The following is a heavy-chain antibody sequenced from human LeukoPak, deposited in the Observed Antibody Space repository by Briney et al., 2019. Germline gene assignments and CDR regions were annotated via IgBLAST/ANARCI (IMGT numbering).Heavy chain of an antibody. D-gene: IGHD3-3*01. CDR1: GGSISSYY. Sequence: SETLSLTCTVSGGSISSYYWSWIRQPPGKGLEWIGYIYHSGSTNYNPSLKSRVTISVDTSKNQFSLKLSSVTAADTAVYYCARGLFGGGVFWGQGTLVTVSS. V-gene: IGHV4-59*12. CDR2: IYHSGST. J-gene: IGHJ4*02. CDR3: ARGLFGGGVF.